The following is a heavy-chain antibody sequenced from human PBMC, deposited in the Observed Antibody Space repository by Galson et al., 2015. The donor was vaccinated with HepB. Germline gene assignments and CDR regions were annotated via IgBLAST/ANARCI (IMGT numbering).Heavy chain of an antibody. Sequence: SETLSLTCTVSGGSISSYYWSWIRQPPGKGLEWIGYIYYGGSPNYNSSLKSRVTISVDTSKNQFSLKLSSVTAADTAVYYCARHLYMSTLYGGDHYYGMDVWGQGTTVTVSS. D-gene: IGHD2-21*02. CDR2: IYYGGSP. CDR1: GGSISSYY. CDR3: ARHLYMSTLYGGDHYYGMDV. J-gene: IGHJ6*02. V-gene: IGHV4-59*08.